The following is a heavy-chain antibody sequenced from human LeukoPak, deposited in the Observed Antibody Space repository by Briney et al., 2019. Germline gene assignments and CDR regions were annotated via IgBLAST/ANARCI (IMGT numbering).Heavy chain of an antibody. V-gene: IGHV3-21*01. CDR1: GFTFSSYS. J-gene: IGHJ4*02. CDR3: ARDLLYDYGDPLRNYFDY. CDR2: ISSSSSYI. D-gene: IGHD4-17*01. Sequence: GGSLRLSCAASGFTFSSYSMNWVRQAPGKGLEWVSSISSSSSYIYYADSVKGRFTISRDNAKNSLYLQMNSLRAEDTAAYYCARDLLYDYGDPLRNYFDYWGQGTLVTVSS.